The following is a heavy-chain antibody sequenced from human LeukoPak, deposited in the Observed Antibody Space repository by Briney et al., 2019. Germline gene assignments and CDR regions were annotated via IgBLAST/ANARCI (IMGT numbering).Heavy chain of an antibody. CDR1: GFTFSSYG. CDR2: IRYDGSNK. J-gene: IGHJ6*03. V-gene: IGHV3-30*02. CDR3: ARDTHDSSGGYYYYMDV. D-gene: IGHD3-22*01. Sequence: GGSLRLSCAASGFTFSSYGMHWVRQAPGKGLEWVAFIRYDGSNKYYADSVKGRFTISRDNAKNSLYLQMNSLRAEDTAVYYCARDTHDSSGGYYYYMDVWGKGTTVTVSS.